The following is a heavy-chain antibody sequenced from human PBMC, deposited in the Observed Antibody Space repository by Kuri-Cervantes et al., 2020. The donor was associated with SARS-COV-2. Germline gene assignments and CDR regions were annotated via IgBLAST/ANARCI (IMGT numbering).Heavy chain of an antibody. J-gene: IGHJ3*02. CDR1: GFTFSSYS. CDR2: ISSSSSYI. D-gene: IGHD6-13*01. CDR3: ARGSEVHGGSSWYPDAFDI. Sequence: GESLKISCAASGFTFSSYSMNWVRQAPGKGPEWVSSISSSSSYIYYADSVKGRFTISRDNAKNSLYLQMNSLRAEDTAVYYCARGSEVHGGSSWYPDAFDIWGQGTMVTVSS. V-gene: IGHV3-21*01.